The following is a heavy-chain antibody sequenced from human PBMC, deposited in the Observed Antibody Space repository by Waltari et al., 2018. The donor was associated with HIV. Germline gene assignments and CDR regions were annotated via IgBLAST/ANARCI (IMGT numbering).Heavy chain of an antibody. D-gene: IGHD5-12*01. CDR1: GCPFNRFY. CDR3: ARVRARDGYRHFDY. J-gene: IGHJ4*02. V-gene: IGHV1-8*01. CDR2: MNPNSVNT. Sequence: QVQLVQSGPEVKKPEAPVEVSCKACGCPFNRFYNNWVRQTTGQGLEWMGWMNPNSVNTVYAQKFQGRVTMTRNTSISTAYMELSSLTSEDTAIYYCARVRARDGYRHFDYCGQGTLVTVSS.